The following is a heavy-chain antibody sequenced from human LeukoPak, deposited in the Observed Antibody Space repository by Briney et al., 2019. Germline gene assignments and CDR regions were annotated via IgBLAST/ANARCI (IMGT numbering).Heavy chain of an antibody. CDR3: ARHIPGGNNYFDS. Sequence: PGGSLRLSCAASGFTFSSYGMNWVRQAPGKGLEWVTFIRYDGSNKYYADSVKGRFTITRDNAKNSLYLQMNGLRAEDTAMYFCARHIPGGNNYFDSWGQGTLVTVSS. J-gene: IGHJ4*02. D-gene: IGHD2-2*02. CDR2: IRYDGSNK. V-gene: IGHV3-30*02. CDR1: GFTFSSYG.